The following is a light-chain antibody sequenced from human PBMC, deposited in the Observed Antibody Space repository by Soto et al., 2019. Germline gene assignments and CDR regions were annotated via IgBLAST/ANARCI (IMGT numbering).Light chain of an antibody. Sequence: DIVMTQSPLSLPVTPGEPASISCRSSQSLLHSNGYNYLDWYLQKPGQSPQLLIYLGSNRASGVPDRFSGSRSGTDFTLKISRVEAEDVWVYDCMQALQTPPYTFGHGTKLEIK. V-gene: IGKV2-28*01. CDR2: LGS. J-gene: IGKJ2*01. CDR3: MQALQTPPYT. CDR1: QSLLHSNGYNY.